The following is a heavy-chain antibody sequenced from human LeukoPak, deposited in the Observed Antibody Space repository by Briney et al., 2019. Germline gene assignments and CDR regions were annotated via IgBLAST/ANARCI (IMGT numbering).Heavy chain of an antibody. J-gene: IGHJ4*02. Sequence: GGSLRLSCAASGFTFSSCSMNWVRQAPGKGLEWVSYISSSSTIYYADSVKGRFTISRDNAKNSLYLQMNSLRAEDTAVYYCAGEEEQLVVIDYWGQGTLVTVSS. V-gene: IGHV3-48*04. D-gene: IGHD6-6*01. CDR1: GFTFSSCS. CDR2: ISSSSTI. CDR3: AGEEEQLVVIDY.